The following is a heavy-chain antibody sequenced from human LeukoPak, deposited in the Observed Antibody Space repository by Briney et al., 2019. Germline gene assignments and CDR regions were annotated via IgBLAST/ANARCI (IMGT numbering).Heavy chain of an antibody. V-gene: IGHV4-59*01. CDR2: IFYGANT. D-gene: IGHD3-3*01. CDR3: ASGTIFGVIAPYCFHS. CDR1: GASISSYY. J-gene: IGHJ4*02. Sequence: SETLSLTCTVSGASISSYYWSWIRQPPGKGLEWIGYIFYGANTYYNPSLKDRVTMSMDTSKSQVSLKLTSVTAADTAVYYCASGTIFGVIAPYCFHSWGQGTLVTVSP.